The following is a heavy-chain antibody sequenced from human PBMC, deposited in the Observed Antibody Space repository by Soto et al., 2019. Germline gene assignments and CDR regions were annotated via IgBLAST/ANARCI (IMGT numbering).Heavy chain of an antibody. V-gene: IGHV3-15*01. CDR1: GFTYSHAW. J-gene: IGHJ5*02. Sequence: GGCLRICCAAGGFTYSHAWRSWVRQAPGKGLEWVGRIKSKADGETKDYGAPVRGRFTISRDDSQDILYLHMNSLRIEDTAVYYCCVIKRRDQYSTSGYWFDPWGPGTLVTVSS. D-gene: IGHD4-4*01. CDR2: IKSKADGETK. CDR3: CVIKRRDQYSTSGYWFDP.